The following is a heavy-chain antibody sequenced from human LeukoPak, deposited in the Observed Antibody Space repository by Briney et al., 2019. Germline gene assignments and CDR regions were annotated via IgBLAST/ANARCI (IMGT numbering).Heavy chain of an antibody. J-gene: IGHJ4*02. D-gene: IGHD3-22*01. V-gene: IGHV1-69*05. CDR3: ASTYYYDSSGYYFDY. CDR1: GGTFSSYA. CDR2: IIPIFGTA. Sequence: SVKVSCKASGGTFSSYAISWVRQAPGQGFEWMGGIIPIFGTANYAQKFQGRVTITTDESTSTAYMELSSLRSEDTAVYYYASTYYYDSSGYYFDYWGQGTLVTVSS.